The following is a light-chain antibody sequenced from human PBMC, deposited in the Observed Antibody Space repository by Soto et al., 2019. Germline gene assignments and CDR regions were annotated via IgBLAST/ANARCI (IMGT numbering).Light chain of an antibody. CDR1: QSVGNN. J-gene: IGKJ4*01. V-gene: IGKV3-15*01. CDR3: QNYNKDPLLT. CDR2: GAS. Sequence: EIVMTQSPATLSVSPGESATLSCRASQSVGNNLAWYQHAPGQSPRLLIYGASTRASGVPARFSGSGSGTEFTLTITSLQSEDFGIDYCQNYNKDPLLTFGGGTKVEIK.